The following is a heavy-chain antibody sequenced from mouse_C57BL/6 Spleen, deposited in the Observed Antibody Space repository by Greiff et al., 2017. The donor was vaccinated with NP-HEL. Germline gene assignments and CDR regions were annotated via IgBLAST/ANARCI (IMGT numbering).Heavy chain of an antibody. CDR1: GYTFTSYG. CDR3: AKAYYGSTYYFDY. D-gene: IGHD1-1*01. CDR2: IYPRRGNT. Sequence: VQLQQSGAELARPGASVKLSCKASGYTFTSYGISWVKQRTGQGLEWVGEIYPRRGNTYYNEKFKGKATLTADKSSSTAYMELRSLTSEDSAVYFCAKAYYGSTYYFDYWGQGTTLTVSS. J-gene: IGHJ2*01. V-gene: IGHV1-81*01.